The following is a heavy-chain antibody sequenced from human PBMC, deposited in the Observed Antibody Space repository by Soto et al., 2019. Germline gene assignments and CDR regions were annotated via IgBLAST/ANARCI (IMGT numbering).Heavy chain of an antibody. CDR1: GGSISPYY. Sequence: SETLSLTCTVSGGSISPYYWSWIRQPPGKGLEWVGYIYYAGTTSYNPSLKSRVTISLETSKNQFSLKLSSVTAADTAVYYCARSDGRYWGQGTLVTVSS. CDR3: ARSDGRY. CDR2: IYYAGTT. J-gene: IGHJ4*02. V-gene: IGHV4-59*01.